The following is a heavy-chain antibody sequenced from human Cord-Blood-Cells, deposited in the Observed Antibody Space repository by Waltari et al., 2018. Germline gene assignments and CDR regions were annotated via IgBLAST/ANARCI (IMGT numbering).Heavy chain of an antibody. V-gene: IGHV1-2*02. CDR2: INPNSGGT. CDR1: GYTFTGYY. D-gene: IGHD2-2*03. CDR3: ARELDIVVVPAANWFDP. J-gene: IGHJ5*02. Sequence: QVQLVQSGAEVKKPGASVKVSCKASGYTFTGYYMHWVRQAPGQGLEWMGWINPNSGGTNNAQKLQGRVTMTRDTSISTAYMELSRLRSDDMAVYYCARELDIVVVPAANWFDPWGQGTLVTVSS.